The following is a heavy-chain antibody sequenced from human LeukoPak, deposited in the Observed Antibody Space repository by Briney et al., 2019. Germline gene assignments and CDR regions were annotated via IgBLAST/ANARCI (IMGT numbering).Heavy chain of an antibody. V-gene: IGHV1-2*02. J-gene: IGHJ3*02. D-gene: IGHD3-22*01. Sequence: GASVKVSCKASGYTFTGYYMHWVRQAPGQGLGWMGWFNPNSGGTNSAQKFQGRVTMTRDTSISTAYMELSRLRSNDTAAYYCARVRYYYDSSDGAFDIWGQGTMVTVSS. CDR3: ARVRYYYDSSDGAFDI. CDR1: GYTFTGYY. CDR2: FNPNSGGT.